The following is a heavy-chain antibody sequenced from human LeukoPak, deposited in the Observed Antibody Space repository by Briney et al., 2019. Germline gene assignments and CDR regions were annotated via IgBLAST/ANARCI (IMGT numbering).Heavy chain of an antibody. D-gene: IGHD5-18*01. Sequence: GGSLLLSCAASGFTFSSYAMSWVRQAPGKGLEWFSAISGSGGSTYYADSVKGRFTISRDNSKNTLHLQMNSLRAEDTAVYYCAKRETGYSYGKAYWYFDLWGRGTLVTVSS. CDR2: ISGSGGST. CDR1: GFTFSSYA. CDR3: AKRETGYSYGKAYWYFDL. J-gene: IGHJ2*01. V-gene: IGHV3-23*01.